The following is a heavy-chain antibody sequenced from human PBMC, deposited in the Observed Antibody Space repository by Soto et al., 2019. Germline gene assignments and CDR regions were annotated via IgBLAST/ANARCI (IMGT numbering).Heavy chain of an antibody. Sequence: LRLSCTASGFTISSYWMNWVRQAPGKGLEWVANIKQDGVEKHYVDSVKGRFTISRDNAKNSLYLQMNSLRAEDTAVYYCARGAAGGFPFPDYWGQGTLVTVSS. J-gene: IGHJ4*02. V-gene: IGHV3-7*04. CDR2: IKQDGVEK. CDR3: ARGAAGGFPFPDY. D-gene: IGHD6-13*01. CDR1: GFTISSYW.